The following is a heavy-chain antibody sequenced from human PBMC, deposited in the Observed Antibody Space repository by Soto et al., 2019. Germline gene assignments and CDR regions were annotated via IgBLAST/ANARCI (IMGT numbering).Heavy chain of an antibody. CDR2: ISSGGSTM. CDR3: ARDAWELLYGYFDS. Sequence: EVQLVESGGGLVQPGGSLRLSCAASEFTLSSYEMNWVRQAPGKGLEWVSYISSGGSTMYYADSVKGRFTISRDNAKNSLYLQMNSLRAEDTAVYYCARDAWELLYGYFDSWGQGTLVTVSS. J-gene: IGHJ4*02. V-gene: IGHV3-48*03. CDR1: EFTLSSYE. D-gene: IGHD1-26*01.